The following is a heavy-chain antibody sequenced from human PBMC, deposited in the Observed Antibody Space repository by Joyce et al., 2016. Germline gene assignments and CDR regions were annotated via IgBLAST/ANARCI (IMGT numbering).Heavy chain of an antibody. CDR2: IRSKPYGGTT. Sequence: EVQVVESGGGLVQPGWSLRVSCTGSGCTFGDYTISWYRQVPGKGLEWVGFIRSKPYGGTTEYAASVKGRFTISRDDSKSIAYLQMNSLKTEDTAVYYCAREDYWGQGTLVTVSS. CDR1: GCTFGDYT. V-gene: IGHV3-49*03. CDR3: AREDY. J-gene: IGHJ4*02.